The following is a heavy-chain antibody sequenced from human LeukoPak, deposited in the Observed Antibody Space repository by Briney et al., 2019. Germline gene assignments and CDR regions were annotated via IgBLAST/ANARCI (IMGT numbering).Heavy chain of an antibody. J-gene: IGHJ3*02. CDR2: IFYSGST. V-gene: IGHV4-38-2*02. D-gene: IGHD3-10*01. CDR1: QYSIGAGFY. Sequence: PSETLSLTCSVSQYSIGAGFYWGWVRQPPGKGLEWIGNIFYSGSTYYSPSLKSRVTISLDTSRNQFSLKLNSVTAADTAVYYCAKSNGYGLVDIWGQGTMVTVSS. CDR3: AKSNGYGLVDI.